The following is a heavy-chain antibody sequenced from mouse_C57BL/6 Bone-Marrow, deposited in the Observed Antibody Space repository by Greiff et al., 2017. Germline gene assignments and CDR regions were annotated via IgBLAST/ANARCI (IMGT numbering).Heavy chain of an antibody. CDR1: GYTFTSYW. CDR2: IHPNSGST. CDR3: AGDYDYPWFAY. V-gene: IGHV1-64*01. Sequence: QVQLQQPGAELVKPGASVKLSCKASGYTFTSYWMHWVKQRPGQGLEWIGMIHPNSGSTNYNEKFKSKATLTVDKSSSTAYMHLSSLTSEDSAVYYCAGDYDYPWFAYWGQGTLVTVSA. D-gene: IGHD2-4*01. J-gene: IGHJ3*01.